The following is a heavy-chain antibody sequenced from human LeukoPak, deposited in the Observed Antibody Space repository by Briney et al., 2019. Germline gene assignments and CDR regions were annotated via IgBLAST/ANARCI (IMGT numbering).Heavy chain of an antibody. CDR3: AREVNSGSYARSPIGAFDI. CDR1: GGTFSSYA. J-gene: IGHJ3*02. Sequence: SVKVSCKASGGTFSSYAISWVRQAPGQGLEWMGGIIPIFGTANYAQKFQGRVTITADESTSTACMELSSLRSEDTAVYYCAREVNSGSYARSPIGAFDIWGQGTMVTVSS. V-gene: IGHV1-69*13. CDR2: IIPIFGTA. D-gene: IGHD1-26*01.